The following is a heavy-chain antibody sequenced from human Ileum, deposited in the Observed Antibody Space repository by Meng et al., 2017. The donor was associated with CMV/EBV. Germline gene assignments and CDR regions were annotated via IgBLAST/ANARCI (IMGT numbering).Heavy chain of an antibody. J-gene: IGHJ5*02. V-gene: IGHV4-59*01. CDR1: GDSITRYY. CDR3: ATTVHPVAYLNYFDP. Sequence: SETLSLTCTVSGDSITRYYVSWIRQPPGKGLEWIGYLYYSETAYYSHSLRGRVIISADTAKNRFSLSLTSVTAADTAVYFCATTVHPVAYLNYFDPWGQGTLVTVYS. CDR2: LYYSETA. D-gene: IGHD4-17*01.